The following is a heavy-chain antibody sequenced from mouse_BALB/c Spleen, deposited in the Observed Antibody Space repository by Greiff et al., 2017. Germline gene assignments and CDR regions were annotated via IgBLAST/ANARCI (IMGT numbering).Heavy chain of an antibody. CDR2: ISNGGGST. CDR1: GFTFSSYT. V-gene: IGHV5-12-2*01. Sequence: EVKLMESGGGLVQPGGSLKLSCAASGFTFSSYTMSWVRQTPEKRLEWVAYISNGGGSTYSPDTVKGRFTISRDNAKNTLYLQMSSLKSEDTAMYYCARHGIYDGYFFAYWGQGTLVTVSA. J-gene: IGHJ3*01. D-gene: IGHD2-3*01. CDR3: ARHGIYDGYFFAY.